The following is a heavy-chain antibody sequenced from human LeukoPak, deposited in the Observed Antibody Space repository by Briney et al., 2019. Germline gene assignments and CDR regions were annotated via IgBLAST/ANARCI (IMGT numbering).Heavy chain of an antibody. D-gene: IGHD2-15*01. V-gene: IGHV3-23*01. CDR2: ISGSGGST. Sequence: GGSLRLSCAASGFTFSSYAMSWVRQAPGKGLEWVSAISGSGGSTYYADSVKGRLTISRDNSKNTLYLQMNSLRAEDTAVYYCATRGLDIFHDYWGQGTLVTVSS. J-gene: IGHJ4*02. CDR1: GFTFSSYA. CDR3: ATRGLDIFHDY.